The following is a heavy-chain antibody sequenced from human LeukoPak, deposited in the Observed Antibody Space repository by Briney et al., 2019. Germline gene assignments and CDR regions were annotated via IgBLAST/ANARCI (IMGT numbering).Heavy chain of an antibody. CDR2: IDSSGGYM. J-gene: IGHJ4*02. Sequence: GSLRLSCEASGFTFNTYSMNWARQAPGKGLEWVSSIDSSGGYMFYADSVKGRFIISRDNAKDSLYLQMNSLRAEDTAVYYCARDYGGYFDYWGQGTLVTVSS. D-gene: IGHD4-23*01. CDR3: ARDYGGYFDY. CDR1: GFTFNTYS. V-gene: IGHV3-21*06.